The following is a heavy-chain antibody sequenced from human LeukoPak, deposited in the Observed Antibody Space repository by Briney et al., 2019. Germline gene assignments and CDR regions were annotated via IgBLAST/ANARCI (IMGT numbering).Heavy chain of an antibody. CDR3: AKEANSDPYYFDY. CDR2: ISSSSSTI. V-gene: IGHV3-48*04. Sequence: GGSLRLSCAAPGFTFSSYSMNWVRQAPGKGLEWVSYISSSSSTIYYADSVKGRFTISRDNAKNSLYLQMNSLRAEDTAVYYCAKEANSDPYYFDYWGQGTLVTVSS. D-gene: IGHD2-8*01. J-gene: IGHJ4*02. CDR1: GFTFSSYS.